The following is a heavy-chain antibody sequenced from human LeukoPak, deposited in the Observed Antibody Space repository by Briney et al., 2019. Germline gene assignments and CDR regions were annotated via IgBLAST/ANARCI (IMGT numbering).Heavy chain of an antibody. D-gene: IGHD1-26*01. CDR1: GFTFSSYG. CDR2: IRYDGSNK. Sequence: GGSLRLSCAASGFTFSSYGMHWVRQAPGKGLEWVAFIRYDGSNKYYADSVKGRFTISRDNYKNTLYLQMNSLRAEDTAVYYCAKDRRGSNTFDYWGQGTLVTVSS. CDR3: AKDRRGSNTFDY. J-gene: IGHJ4*02. V-gene: IGHV3-30*02.